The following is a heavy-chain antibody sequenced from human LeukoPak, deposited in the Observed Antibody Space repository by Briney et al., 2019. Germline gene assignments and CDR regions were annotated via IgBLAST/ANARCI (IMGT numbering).Heavy chain of an antibody. V-gene: IGHV4-4*07. J-gene: IGHJ6*02. CDR2: VYRSGNT. CDR1: GGSISTYY. CDR3: ARDDFEYSVHYGMDV. D-gene: IGHD3-9*01. Sequence: SETLSLTCSVSGGSISTYYWSWTRQPAGKGLEWIERVYRSGNTNYNPSLKSRVTMSVDTSKNQISLRLRSVTAADTAVYYCARDDFEYSVHYGMDVWGQGTTVTVSS.